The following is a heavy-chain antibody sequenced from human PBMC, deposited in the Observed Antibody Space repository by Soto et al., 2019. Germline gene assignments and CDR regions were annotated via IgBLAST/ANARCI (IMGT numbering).Heavy chain of an antibody. Sequence: QVQLVQSGGEVKKPGSSVKVSCKASGGTFGSYAISWVRQAPGQGLAWMGGIIPIPGTANYAQKFQGRVTIAADESTSTAYMELSSLRSEDTALYYCARSQGSSTSLEIYYYYYYGMDVWSQGTTVTVSS. D-gene: IGHD2-2*01. CDR2: IIPIPGTA. CDR3: ARSQGSSTSLEIYYYYYYGMDV. CDR1: GGTFGSYA. J-gene: IGHJ6*02. V-gene: IGHV1-69*01.